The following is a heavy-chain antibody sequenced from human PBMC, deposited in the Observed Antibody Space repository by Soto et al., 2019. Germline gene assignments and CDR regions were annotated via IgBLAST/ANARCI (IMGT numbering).Heavy chain of an antibody. J-gene: IGHJ5*02. CDR3: AREPPLRDVVVPSNWFDP. V-gene: IGHV3-11*01. D-gene: IGHD2-2*01. CDR2: ISSSGSTI. Sequence: GGSLRLSCAASGFTFSDYYMSWIRQAPGKGLEWVSYISSSGSTIYYADSVKGRFTISRDNAKNSLYLQMNSLRAEDTAVYYCAREPPLRDVVVPSNWFDPWGQGTLVTVSS. CDR1: GFTFSDYY.